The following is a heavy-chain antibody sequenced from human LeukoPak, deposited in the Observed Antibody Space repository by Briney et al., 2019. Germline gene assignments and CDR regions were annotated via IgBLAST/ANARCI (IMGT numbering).Heavy chain of an antibody. J-gene: IGHJ6*02. CDR3: ARVVVVPATTNYYYYGMDV. D-gene: IGHD2-2*01. Sequence: SETLSLTCTVSGGSISSSSYYWGWIRQPPGKGLEWIGSIYYSGSTYYNPSLKSRVIISVDTSKNQFSLKLSSVTVADTAVYYCARVVVVPATTNYYYYGMDVWGQGTTVTVSS. CDR2: IYYSGST. CDR1: GGSISSSSYY. V-gene: IGHV4-39*01.